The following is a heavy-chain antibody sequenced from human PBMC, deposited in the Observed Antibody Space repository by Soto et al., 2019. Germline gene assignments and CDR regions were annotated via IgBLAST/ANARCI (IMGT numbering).Heavy chain of an antibody. V-gene: IGHV3-11*01. CDR2: IGSRGSPI. CDR1: GFTFSDYF. CDR3: ARVSRSSLFDS. J-gene: IGHJ4*02. D-gene: IGHD6-6*01. Sequence: PGGSLRLSCAASGFTFSDYFMTWIRQAPGKGLEWVSYIGSRGSPIYYVDSVKGRFTISRDNAKDSLYLHMNSLRAEDTAVYYCARVSRSSLFDSWGQGTLVTVSS.